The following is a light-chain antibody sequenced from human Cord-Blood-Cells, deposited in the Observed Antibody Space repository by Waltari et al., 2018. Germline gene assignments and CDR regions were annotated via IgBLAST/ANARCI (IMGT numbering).Light chain of an antibody. Sequence: QSALTQPPSVSGSPGLSLTTSGTGPSSDGGGYNDVSWYQQHPGKAPKLMIYDVSNRPSGVSNRFSGSKSGNTASLTISGLQAEDEADYYCSSYTSSSTWVFGGGTKLTVL. CDR1: SSDGGGYND. J-gene: IGLJ3*02. V-gene: IGLV2-14*03. CDR2: DVS. CDR3: SSYTSSSTWV.